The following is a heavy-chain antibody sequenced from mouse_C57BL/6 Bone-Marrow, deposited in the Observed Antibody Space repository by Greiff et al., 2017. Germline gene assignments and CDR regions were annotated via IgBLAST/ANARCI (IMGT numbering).Heavy chain of an antibody. J-gene: IGHJ1*03. Sequence: QVQLKESGAELVRPGASVKLSCKASGYTFTDYYINWVKQRPGQGLEWIARIYPGSGNTYYNEKFKGKATLTAEKSSSTAYMQLSSLTSEDSAVYFCARGYYGNYGYFDVWGTGTTVTVSS. D-gene: IGHD2-1*01. V-gene: IGHV1-76*01. CDR1: GYTFTDYY. CDR3: ARGYYGNYGYFDV. CDR2: IYPGSGNT.